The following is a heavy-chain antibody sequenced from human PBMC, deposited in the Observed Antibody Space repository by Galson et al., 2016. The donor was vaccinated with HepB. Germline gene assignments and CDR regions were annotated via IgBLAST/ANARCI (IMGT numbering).Heavy chain of an antibody. D-gene: IGHD1-26*01. V-gene: IGHV5-10-1*01. CDR2: IDPSDSYT. Sequence: QSGAEVKKPGESLRISCKDSGYSFSTYWIIWVRQMPGKGLEWMGRIDPSDSYTNYSPSFQGHVTISADKSISTAYLQWSSLKASDTAMYYCARQVGATHDHWGQGTLVTVSS. J-gene: IGHJ4*02. CDR1: GYSFSTYW. CDR3: ARQVGATHDH.